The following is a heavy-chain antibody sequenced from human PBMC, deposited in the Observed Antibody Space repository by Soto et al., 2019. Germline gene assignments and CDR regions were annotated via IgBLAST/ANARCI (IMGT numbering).Heavy chain of an antibody. CDR2: INPKGGGT. CDR3: ARESEALTKDFDY. CDR1: GYTFIDYY. J-gene: IGHJ4*02. Sequence: QVQLLQSGAEVKKPGASVKVSCKASGYTFIDYYMHWVRQAPGQGPEWMGCINPKGGGTKYAQKFQDWVTMTWDTSISTAYMELNRLRSDDTAVYYCARESEALTKDFDYWGQGTLVTVSS. D-gene: IGHD4-17*01. V-gene: IGHV1-2*04.